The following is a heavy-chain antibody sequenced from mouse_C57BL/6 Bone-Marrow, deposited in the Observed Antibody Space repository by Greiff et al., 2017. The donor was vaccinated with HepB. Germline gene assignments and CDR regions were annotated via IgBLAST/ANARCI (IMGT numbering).Heavy chain of an antibody. D-gene: IGHD1-1*01. CDR1: GYTFTSYW. Sequence: QVQLKQPGAELVKPGASVKLSCKASGYTFTSYWMHWVKQRPGQGLEWIGMIHPNSGSTNYNEKFKSKATLTVDKSSSTAYMQLSSLTSEDSAVYYCARRHYGSSFSYWYFDVWGTGTTVTVSS. J-gene: IGHJ1*03. CDR3: ARRHYGSSFSYWYFDV. CDR2: IHPNSGST. V-gene: IGHV1-64*01.